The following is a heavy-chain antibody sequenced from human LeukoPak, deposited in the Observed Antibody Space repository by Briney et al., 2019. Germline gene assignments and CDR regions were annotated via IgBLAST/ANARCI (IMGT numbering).Heavy chain of an antibody. Sequence: PGGSLRLSCAASGFTFSSYSMNWVRQAPGKGLELVSSISSSSSYIYYADSVKGRFTISRDNAKNSLYLQMNSLRAEDTAVYYCARDGRRFGELLPPFDYWGQGTLVTVSS. CDR3: ARDGRRFGELLPPFDY. J-gene: IGHJ4*02. CDR2: ISSSSSYI. D-gene: IGHD3-10*01. V-gene: IGHV3-21*01. CDR1: GFTFSSYS.